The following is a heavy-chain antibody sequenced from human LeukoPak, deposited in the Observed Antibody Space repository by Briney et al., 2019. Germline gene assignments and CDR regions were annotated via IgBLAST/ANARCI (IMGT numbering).Heavy chain of an antibody. CDR2: IYPGDSDT. CDR3: ASHSVVVTAIDAFDI. J-gene: IGHJ3*02. D-gene: IGHD2-21*02. Sequence: HGESLKISCKGSGYSFTSYWIGWVRQMPGKGLEWMGIIYPGDSDTRYSPSFQGQVTISADKSISTAYLQWSSLKASDTAMYYCASHSVVVTAIDAFDIWGQGTMVTVSS. CDR1: GYSFTSYW. V-gene: IGHV5-51*01.